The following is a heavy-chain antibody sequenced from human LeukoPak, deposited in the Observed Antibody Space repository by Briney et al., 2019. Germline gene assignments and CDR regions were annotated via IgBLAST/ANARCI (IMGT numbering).Heavy chain of an antibody. CDR1: GGTFSSYA. Sequence: ASVKVSCKASGGTFSSYAISWVRQAPGQGLEWMGGIIPIFGTANYAQKFQGRVTITADESTSTAYMELSSLRPEDTAVYYCARSPKEIYGSGMIFDYWGQGTLVTVSS. V-gene: IGHV1-69*13. CDR2: IIPIFGTA. D-gene: IGHD3-10*01. J-gene: IGHJ4*02. CDR3: ARSPKEIYGSGMIFDY.